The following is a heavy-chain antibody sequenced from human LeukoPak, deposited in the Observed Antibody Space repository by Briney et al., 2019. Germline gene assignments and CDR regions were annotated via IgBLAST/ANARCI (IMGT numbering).Heavy chain of an antibody. V-gene: IGHV1-2*02. CDR1: GYIFTAYY. CDR2: INPNSGGT. Sequence: ASVKDSCKASGYIFTAYYIHWLRQAPGQGLEWMAWINPNSGGTSFALNFQGRVTLTRDTSISTVYMELSRLRSDDTAVYYCARDLSGGALGAFDIWGQGTMVTVSS. J-gene: IGHJ3*02. D-gene: IGHD2-15*01. CDR3: ARDLSGGALGAFDI.